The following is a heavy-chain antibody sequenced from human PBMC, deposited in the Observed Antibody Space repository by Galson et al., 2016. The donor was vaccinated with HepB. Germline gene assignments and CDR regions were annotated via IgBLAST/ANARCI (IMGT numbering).Heavy chain of an antibody. V-gene: IGHV3-30*04. CDR3: ARDSFDILTGYYSRFFDC. D-gene: IGHD3-9*01. CDR1: GFTFSGYA. Sequence: SLRLSCAASGFTFSGYAMHWVRQAPGKGLEWVAVISYDGSNIYYADSVKGRFTISRDNSKNTLYLQMNSLRAEDTAVYYCARDSFDILTGYYSRFFDCWGLGTLVTVSS. CDR2: ISYDGSNI. J-gene: IGHJ4*02.